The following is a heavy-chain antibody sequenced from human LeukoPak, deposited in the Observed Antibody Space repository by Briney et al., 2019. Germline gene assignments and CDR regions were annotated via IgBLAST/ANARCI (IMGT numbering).Heavy chain of an antibody. V-gene: IGHV3-23*01. D-gene: IGHD3-3*01. Sequence: GRSLRLSCAASGFTVSRYAMSWVRQAPGKGLEWVSGISGSGGSTYYADSVKGRFTISRDNSKNTLYLQMNSLRAEDTAVYYCAKNGRDHDFWSGGNYWGQGTLVTVSS. CDR1: GFTVSRYA. CDR2: ISGSGGST. CDR3: AKNGRDHDFWSGGNY. J-gene: IGHJ4*02.